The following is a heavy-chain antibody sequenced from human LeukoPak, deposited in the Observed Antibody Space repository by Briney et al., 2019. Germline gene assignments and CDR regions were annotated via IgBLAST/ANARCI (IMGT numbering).Heavy chain of an antibody. CDR1: GGSISPYY. Sequence: SETLSLTCTVSGGSISPYYWNWVRQPPGKGLEWIGYIHYSGSTNYNPSLKSRVTISVDTSKNRISLRLTSVTAADTAVYSCARGRYSSSWYDIWGQGTMVTVSS. CDR3: ARGRYSSSWYDI. CDR2: IHYSGST. V-gene: IGHV4-59*01. J-gene: IGHJ3*02. D-gene: IGHD6-13*01.